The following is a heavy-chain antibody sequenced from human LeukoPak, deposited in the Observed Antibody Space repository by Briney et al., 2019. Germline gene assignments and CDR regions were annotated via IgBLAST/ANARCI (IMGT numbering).Heavy chain of an antibody. CDR2: ISNSGSMI. J-gene: IGHJ4*02. CDR3: ASSGSYRFDY. CDR1: GLTFSSYN. V-gene: IGHV3-48*02. Sequence: GGSLRLSCAVSGLTFSSYNMNWVRQAPGKGLEWVSYISNSGSMIYYADSVKGRFTLSRDNAKNSLYLQMNSLRDEDTAVYYCASSGSYRFDYWGQGTLVTVSS. D-gene: IGHD1-26*01.